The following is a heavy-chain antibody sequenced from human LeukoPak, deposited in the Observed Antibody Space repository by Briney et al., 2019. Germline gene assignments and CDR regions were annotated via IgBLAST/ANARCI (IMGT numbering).Heavy chain of an antibody. Sequence: SETLSLTCAVYGGSFSGYYWSWIRQPPGKGLEWIGEINHSGGTNYNPSLKSRVTISVDTSKNQFSLKLSSVTAADTAVYYCAWDSAGYSSGWYGDWGQGTLVTVSS. J-gene: IGHJ4*02. CDR2: INHSGGT. CDR3: AWDSAGYSSGWYGD. CDR1: GGSFSGYY. D-gene: IGHD6-19*01. V-gene: IGHV4-34*01.